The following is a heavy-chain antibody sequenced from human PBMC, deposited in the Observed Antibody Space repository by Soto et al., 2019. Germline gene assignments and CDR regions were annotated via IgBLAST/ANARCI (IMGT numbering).Heavy chain of an antibody. V-gene: IGHV4-30-4*01. CDR2: VHYSGNT. CDR3: AREIMAADHFDY. J-gene: IGHJ4*02. CDR1: GGSIRSGYYY. D-gene: IGHD6-13*01. Sequence: SETLSLTCTVSGGSIRSGYYYLSWILHTPERGLEWCGYVHYSGNTFYNPSLKSRATISLDTSRNQFSLNLSSVTAADSAVYYCAREIMAADHFDYWGQGAMVTVSS.